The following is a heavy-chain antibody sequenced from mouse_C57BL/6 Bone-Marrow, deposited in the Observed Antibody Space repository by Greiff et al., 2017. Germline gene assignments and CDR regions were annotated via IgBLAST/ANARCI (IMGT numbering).Heavy chain of an antibody. CDR1: GYTFPSSP. Sequence: VQLQHSGAELARPGASVRMSSKASGYTFPSSPMHGVKQRPGQGLEWIGYINPSSGYTKYNQKFKDKATLTADKSSSTAYMQLSSLTSEDSAVYYCARRTAQATDYFDYWGQGTTLTVSS. D-gene: IGHD3-2*02. CDR3: ARRTAQATDYFDY. J-gene: IGHJ2*01. CDR2: INPSSGYT. V-gene: IGHV1-4*01.